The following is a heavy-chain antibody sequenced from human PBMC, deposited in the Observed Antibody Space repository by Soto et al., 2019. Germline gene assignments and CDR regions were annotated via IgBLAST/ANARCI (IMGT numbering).Heavy chain of an antibody. CDR2: INPNSGGT. J-gene: IGHJ6*02. CDR3: ARDGFIHLWSQDYYYGMDL. Sequence: VKVSCKASGYSFTTYYIHWVRQAPGQGLDWMGRINPNSGGTEYAQNFQDWVTMTRDTLISTAYMELSRLRSDDTAVYYCARDGFIHLWSQDYYYGMDLWGQGSSVTGSS. D-gene: IGHD5-18*01. CDR1: GYSFTTYY. V-gene: IGHV1-2*04.